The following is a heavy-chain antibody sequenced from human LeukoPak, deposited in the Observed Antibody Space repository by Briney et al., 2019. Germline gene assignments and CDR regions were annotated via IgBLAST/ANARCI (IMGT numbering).Heavy chain of an antibody. CDR3: VANGYYCLDQ. D-gene: IGHD5-18*01. J-gene: IGHJ4*01. V-gene: IGHV4/OR15-8*01. CDR1: GDSINNHDW. Sequence: NSSETLSLTCGISGDSINNHDWWSWVRQPPGKGLKWIAEIHDGGTPNYNPSLKSRVTISVDKFKTQFSLNLNSVTAADTAVYYCVANGYYCLDQWGHGTLVTVSP. CDR2: IHDGGTP.